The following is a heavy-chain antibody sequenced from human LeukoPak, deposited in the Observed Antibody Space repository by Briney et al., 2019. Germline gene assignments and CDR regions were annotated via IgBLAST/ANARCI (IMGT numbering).Heavy chain of an antibody. CDR1: GFAFSNYW. CDR3: ARQPDY. Sequence: GGSLRLSCAASGFAFSNYWMHWVRQAPGKGLVWVSHINSDGSRTNYAASVKGRFTISRDNAKNTLYLQMNSLRAEDTAVYYCARQPDYWGQGTLVTVSS. CDR2: INSDGSRT. V-gene: IGHV3-74*01. J-gene: IGHJ4*02. D-gene: IGHD1-14*01.